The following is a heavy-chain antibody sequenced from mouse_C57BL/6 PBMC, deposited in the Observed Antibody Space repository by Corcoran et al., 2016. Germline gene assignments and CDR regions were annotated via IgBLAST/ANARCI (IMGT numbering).Heavy chain of an antibody. J-gene: IGHJ4*01. CDR1: GYTFTTYG. CDR2: INTYSGVP. D-gene: IGHD1-3*01. V-gene: IGHV9-3*01. CDR3: ARSSGGAMDY. Sequence: QIQLVQSGPELKKPGETVKISCKASGYTFTTYGMSWVKQAPGKGLKWMGWINTYSGVPTYADDFKGRFAFSLETSASTAYLQINNLKNEDTATYFCARSSGGAMDYWGQGTSVTVSS.